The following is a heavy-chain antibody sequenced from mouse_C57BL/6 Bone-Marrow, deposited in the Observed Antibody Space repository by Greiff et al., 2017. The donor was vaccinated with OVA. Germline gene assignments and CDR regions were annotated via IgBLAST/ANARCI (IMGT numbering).Heavy chain of an antibody. J-gene: IGHJ3*01. D-gene: IGHD2-4*01. CDR3: ARGGGYDYDEGPWFAY. CDR1: GFSLSTSGMG. CDR2: IYWDDAK. Sequence: QVQLKESGPGILQSSQTLSLTCSFSGFSLSTSGMGVSWIRQPSGKGLEWLAHIYWDDAKRNNPSRKSRHTISKDTSRNQVVLKITSVDTADTATYYCARGGGYDYDEGPWFAYWGQGTLVTVSA. V-gene: IGHV8-12*01.